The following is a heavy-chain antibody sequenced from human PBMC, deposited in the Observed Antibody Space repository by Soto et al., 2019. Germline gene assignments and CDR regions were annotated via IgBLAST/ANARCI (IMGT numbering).Heavy chain of an antibody. CDR2: ISPPGGST. CDR1: GYTFISYF. D-gene: IGHD6-13*01. J-gene: IGHJ4*02. CDR3: ARGLSSSSWYYFDY. V-gene: IGHV1-46*01. Sequence: QVQLVQSGAEVREPGASVKVSCKASGYTFISYFIHWVRRAPGQGLEWMGLISPPGGSTTYAQKFQGRVSMTRDTSTSTVYVELSSLRSEDTAVYYCARGLSSSSWYYFDYWGQGTLVTVSS.